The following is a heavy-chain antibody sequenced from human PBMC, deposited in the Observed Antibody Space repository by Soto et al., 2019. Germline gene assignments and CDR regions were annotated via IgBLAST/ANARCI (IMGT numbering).Heavy chain of an antibody. CDR2: IWHDGNNK. Sequence: GGSLRLSCAASGFTFSNYGMHWVRQAPGKGLEWVAIIWHDGNNKYYADSVRGRFIISRDNSKNRLYLQMNSLRAEDTAVYYCASDLVGASDSYGLDVWGQGTPVTVSS. CDR1: GFTFSNYG. V-gene: IGHV3-33*01. CDR3: ASDLVGASDSYGLDV. D-gene: IGHD1-26*01. J-gene: IGHJ6*02.